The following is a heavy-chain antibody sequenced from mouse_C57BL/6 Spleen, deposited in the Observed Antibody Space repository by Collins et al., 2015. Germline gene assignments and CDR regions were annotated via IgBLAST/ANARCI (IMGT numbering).Heavy chain of an antibody. V-gene: IGHV1-26*01. CDR2: INPNNGGT. J-gene: IGHJ3*01. CDR3: ARPRDGYYSAWFAY. D-gene: IGHD2-3*01. Sequence: KQWYQRRVHGIGDINPNNGGTSYNQKFKGKATLTVDKSSSTAYMELRSLTSEDSAVYYCARPRDGYYSAWFAYWGQGTLVTVSA.